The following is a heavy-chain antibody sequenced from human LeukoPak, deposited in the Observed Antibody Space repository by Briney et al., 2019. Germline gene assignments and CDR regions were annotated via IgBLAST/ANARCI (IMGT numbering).Heavy chain of an antibody. CDR1: GFTFSSYG. CDR3: AALAAAGPLDYYYYGMDV. V-gene: IGHV3-30*03. CDR2: ISYDGSNK. J-gene: IGHJ6*04. D-gene: IGHD6-13*01. Sequence: GGSLRLSCAASGFTFSSYGMHWVRQAPGKGLEWVAVISYDGSNKYYADSVKGRFTISRDNSKNTLYLQMNSLRAEDTAVYYCAALAAAGPLDYYYYGMDVWGKGTTVTVSS.